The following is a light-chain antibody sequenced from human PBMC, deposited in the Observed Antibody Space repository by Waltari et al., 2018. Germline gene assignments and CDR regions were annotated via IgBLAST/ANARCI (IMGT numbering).Light chain of an antibody. CDR3: QQRSNWPPIT. CDR2: DAS. J-gene: IGKJ5*01. Sequence: ETVLTQTPATLSLSPGERATLPCRASQSVSSYLAWYQQTPGQAPRLLIYDASNRATGIPARFSGSGSGTDFTLTISSLEPEDFAVYYCQQRSNWPPITFGQGTRLEIK. V-gene: IGKV3-11*01. CDR1: QSVSSY.